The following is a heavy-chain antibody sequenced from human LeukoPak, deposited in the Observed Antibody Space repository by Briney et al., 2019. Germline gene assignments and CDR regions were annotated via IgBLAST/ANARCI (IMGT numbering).Heavy chain of an antibody. Sequence: GASVKVSCKASGYTFTSYDINWVRQATGQGLEWMGWISAYNGNTNYAQKLQGRVTMTTDTSTSTAYMELRSLRSDDTAVYYCARDGYYYDMGQFDYWGQGTLVTVSS. D-gene: IGHD3-22*01. CDR1: GYTFTSYD. V-gene: IGHV1-18*01. CDR3: ARDGYYYDMGQFDY. J-gene: IGHJ4*02. CDR2: ISAYNGNT.